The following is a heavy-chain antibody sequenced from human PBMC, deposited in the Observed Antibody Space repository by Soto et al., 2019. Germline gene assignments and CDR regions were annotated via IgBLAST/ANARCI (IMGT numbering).Heavy chain of an antibody. Sequence: GGSLRLSCAASGFTFDDYAMHWVRQAPGKGLEWVSGISWNSGSIGYADSVKGRFTISRDNAKNSLYPQMNSLRAEDTALYYCAKDAQNNYYDSSAFDYWGQGTLVTVSS. V-gene: IGHV3-9*01. D-gene: IGHD3-22*01. CDR1: GFTFDDYA. J-gene: IGHJ4*01. CDR3: AKDAQNNYYDSSAFDY. CDR2: ISWNSGSI.